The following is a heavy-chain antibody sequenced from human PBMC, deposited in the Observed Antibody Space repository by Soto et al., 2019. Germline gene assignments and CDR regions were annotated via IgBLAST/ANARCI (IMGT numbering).Heavy chain of an antibody. CDR3: ARWPRVATINAFDI. D-gene: IGHD5-12*01. CDR1: GFTVSSNY. Sequence: GGSLRLSCAASGFTVSSNYMSWVRQAPGKGLEWVSVIYSGGSTYYADSVKGRFTISRHNSKNTLYLQMNSLRAEDTAVYYCARWPRVATINAFDIWGQGTMVTVSS. V-gene: IGHV3-53*04. CDR2: IYSGGST. J-gene: IGHJ3*02.